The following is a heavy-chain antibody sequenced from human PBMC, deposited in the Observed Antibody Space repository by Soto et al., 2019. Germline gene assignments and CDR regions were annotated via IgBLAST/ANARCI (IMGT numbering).Heavy chain of an antibody. J-gene: IGHJ4*02. D-gene: IGHD1-1*01. CDR1: GGSISSGGYY. V-gene: IGHV4-31*03. Sequence: ASETLSLTCTVSGGSISSGGYYWSWIRQHPGKGLEWIGYIYYSGSTYYNPSLKSRVTISVDTSKNQFSLKLSSVTAADTAVYYCARGTGTEDYFDYWGQGTLVTVSS. CDR2: IYYSGST. CDR3: ARGTGTEDYFDY.